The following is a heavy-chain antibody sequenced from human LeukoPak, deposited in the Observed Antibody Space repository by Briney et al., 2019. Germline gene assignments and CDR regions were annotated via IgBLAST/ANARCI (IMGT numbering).Heavy chain of an antibody. D-gene: IGHD2-15*01. V-gene: IGHV4-59*01. Sequence: PSETLSLTCTVSGGSISSYYWSWIRQPPGKGLEWIGNIYYSGSTNYNPSLRSRVTISVDTSKNQCSLKLSSVTAADTAVYYCARVYCSGGSCYIDYWGQGTLVTVSS. CDR1: GGSISSYY. CDR3: ARVYCSGGSCYIDY. CDR2: IYYSGST. J-gene: IGHJ4*02.